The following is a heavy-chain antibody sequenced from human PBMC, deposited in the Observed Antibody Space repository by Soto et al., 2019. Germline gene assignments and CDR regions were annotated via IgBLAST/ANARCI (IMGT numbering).Heavy chain of an antibody. J-gene: IGHJ4*02. CDR2: ICPSGNI. Sequence: PSETLSLTCIVSGVSFINYDYCWDWIRQPPGKGLEWIGSICPSGNIYYNPSLRSRLTISEDTSKSQFSLKLTSVIVADTAVYYCARRRGNHDYFDLWGQGTQVTVSS. CDR3: ARRRGNHDYFDL. V-gene: IGHV4-39*01. D-gene: IGHD3-10*01. CDR1: GVSFINYDYC.